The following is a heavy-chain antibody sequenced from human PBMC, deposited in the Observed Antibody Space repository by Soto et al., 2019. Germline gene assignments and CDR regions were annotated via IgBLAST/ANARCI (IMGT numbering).Heavy chain of an antibody. CDR2: IYTAGST. J-gene: IGHJ4*02. Sequence: EVQLVESGGGLVQPGGSLRLSCAASGFTVSNSYMTWVRQAPGKGLEWVSVIYTAGSTFYADSVKGRFTISRDTSKNTVYLQMNSLRAEDTAVYYCARDMATQGAYWGQGALVTXSS. D-gene: IGHD5-12*01. V-gene: IGHV3-66*01. CDR1: GFTVSNSY. CDR3: ARDMATQGAY.